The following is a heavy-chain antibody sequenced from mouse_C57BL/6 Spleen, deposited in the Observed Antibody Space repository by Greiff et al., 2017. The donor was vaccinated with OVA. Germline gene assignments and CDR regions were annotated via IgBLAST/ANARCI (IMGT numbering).Heavy chain of an antibody. CDR3: ARWTTVVATGYFDV. V-gene: IGHV1-82*01. D-gene: IGHD1-1*01. CDR2: IYPGDGDT. CDR1: GYAFSSSW. J-gene: IGHJ1*03. Sequence: VKLVESGPELVKPGASVKISCKASGYAFSSSWLNWVKQRPGKGLEWIGRIYPGDGDTNYNGKFKGKATLTADKSSSTAYMQLSSLTSEDSAVYFCARWTTVVATGYFDVWGTGTTVTVSS.